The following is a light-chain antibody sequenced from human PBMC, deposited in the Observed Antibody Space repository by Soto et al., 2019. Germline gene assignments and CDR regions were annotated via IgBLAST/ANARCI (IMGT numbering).Light chain of an antibody. V-gene: IGLV2-11*01. CDR1: SSDVGGCNY. J-gene: IGLJ2*01. CDR2: DVS. Sequence: QSALTQPRSVSGSPGQSVTISCTGTSSDVGGCNYVSWYQQHPGKAPKLMIYDVSKRPSGVPDRFSGSKSGNTASLTISGLQAEDEADYYCCSYSGSYTLGVFGGGTKLTVL. CDR3: CSYSGSYTLGV.